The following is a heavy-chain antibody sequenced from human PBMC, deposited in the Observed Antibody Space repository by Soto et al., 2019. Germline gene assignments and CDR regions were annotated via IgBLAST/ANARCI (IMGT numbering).Heavy chain of an antibody. D-gene: IGHD2-2*01. CDR2: IYHSGST. Sequence: SETLSLHCPVSGGSISSTKWWSLVRQPPWKGLEGIVEIYHSGSTNYNPSLKSRVTISVDKSKNQFSLKLSSVTAADTAVYYCARIPAAIGITYWGQGTLVTVSS. CDR3: ARIPAAIGITY. CDR1: GGSISSTKW. V-gene: IGHV4-4*02. J-gene: IGHJ4*02.